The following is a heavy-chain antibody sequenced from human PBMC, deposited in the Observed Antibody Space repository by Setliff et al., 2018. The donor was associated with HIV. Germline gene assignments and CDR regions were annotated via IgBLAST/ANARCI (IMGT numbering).Heavy chain of an antibody. J-gene: IGHJ4*02. CDR3: ARVATVSHPGDYFDY. Sequence: GASVKVSCKASGYTFSNYDINWVRQATGQGLEWVGWMNPNSGSTGYAQKFQGRVTLTRNTSIGTAYMELSSLRSEDTAVYSCARVATVSHPGDYFDYWGQGTLVTVSS. CDR1: GYTFSNYD. CDR2: MNPNSGST. V-gene: IGHV1-8*01. D-gene: IGHD4-4*01.